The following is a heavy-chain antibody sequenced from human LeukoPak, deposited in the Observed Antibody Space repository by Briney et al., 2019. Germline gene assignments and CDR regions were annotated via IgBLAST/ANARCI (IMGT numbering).Heavy chain of an antibody. CDR1: GGSISNYY. J-gene: IGHJ4*02. V-gene: IGHV4-59*01. D-gene: IGHD6-13*01. Sequence: SETLSLTCTVSGGSISNYYWSWIRQPPGKGLEWIGHIYYSGTTNYNPSLKSRVTISVDTSKNQFSLKLSSVTAADTAVYYCARGVYIAAAQYGYWGQGTLVTVSS. CDR3: ARGVYIAAAQYGY. CDR2: IYYSGTT.